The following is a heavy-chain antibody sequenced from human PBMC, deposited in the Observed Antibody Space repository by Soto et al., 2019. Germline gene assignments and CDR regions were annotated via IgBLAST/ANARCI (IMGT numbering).Heavy chain of an antibody. V-gene: IGHV1-69*13. Sequence: SVKVSCKASGGTFSSYAISWVRQAPGQGLEWMGGIIPIFGTANYAQKFQGRVTITADESTSTAYMELSSLRSGDTAVYYCARDIVVGGIYNWFDPWGQGSLVTVSS. J-gene: IGHJ5*02. CDR3: ARDIVVGGIYNWFDP. CDR1: GGTFSSYA. CDR2: IIPIFGTA. D-gene: IGHD3-22*01.